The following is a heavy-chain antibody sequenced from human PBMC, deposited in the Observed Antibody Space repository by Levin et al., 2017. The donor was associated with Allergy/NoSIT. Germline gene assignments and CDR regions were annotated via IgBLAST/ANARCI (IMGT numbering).Heavy chain of an antibody. Sequence: GESLKISCAASGFTFSSYAMSWVRQAPGKGLEWVSAISGSGGSTYYADSVKGRFTISTDNSKNTLYLQMNSLRAEDTAVYYCAKDDKRGIAAAGIYDAFDIWGQGTMVTVSS. CDR3: AKDDKRGIAAAGIYDAFDI. D-gene: IGHD6-13*01. J-gene: IGHJ3*02. CDR2: ISGSGGST. V-gene: IGHV3-23*01. CDR1: GFTFSSYA.